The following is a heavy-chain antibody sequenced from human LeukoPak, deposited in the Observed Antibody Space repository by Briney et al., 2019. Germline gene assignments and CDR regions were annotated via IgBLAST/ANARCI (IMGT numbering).Heavy chain of an antibody. CDR1: GYTFTNYY. Sequence: ASVKVSCKASGYTFTNYYMHWVRQAPGQGLEWMGIINPSGGITNYAQKFQGRVTMTRDMSTSTVYMELSSLRSEDTAVYHCARVSVGATMLAYFDYWGQGTLVTVSS. V-gene: IGHV1-46*01. CDR2: INPSGGIT. J-gene: IGHJ4*02. D-gene: IGHD1-26*01. CDR3: ARVSVGATMLAYFDY.